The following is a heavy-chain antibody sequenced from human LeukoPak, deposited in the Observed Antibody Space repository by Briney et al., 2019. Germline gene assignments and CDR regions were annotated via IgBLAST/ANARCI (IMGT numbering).Heavy chain of an antibody. CDR3: AREAVPGGRGDTFDI. V-gene: IGHV3-7*04. Sequence: PGGSLRLSCAASGFTFSRFWMSWVRQAPGKGLENVANIKEDGSEKYYVDSVKGRFTISRDNAKNSLYLQMNSLRAEDTAIYYCAREAVPGGRGDTFDIWGQGTMVTVSS. CDR2: IKEDGSEK. J-gene: IGHJ3*02. CDR1: GFTFSRFW. D-gene: IGHD6-19*01.